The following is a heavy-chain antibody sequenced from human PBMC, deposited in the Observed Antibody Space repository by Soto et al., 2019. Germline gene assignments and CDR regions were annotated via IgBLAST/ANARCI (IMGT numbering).Heavy chain of an antibody. CDR1: GYSISSGYY. CDR2: IYHSGST. J-gene: IGHJ6*02. D-gene: IGHD6-19*01. CDR3: ARGIGSGWSNYHHYYVMDF. Sequence: SETLSLTSAVSGYSISSGYYWGWIRQPPGKGLEWIGTIYHSGSTYYNPSLKSRVTISVDTSKNQFPLKLSSVTAAETAGYYCARGIGSGWSNYHHYYVMDFRAQGTTVIVS. V-gene: IGHV4-38-2*01.